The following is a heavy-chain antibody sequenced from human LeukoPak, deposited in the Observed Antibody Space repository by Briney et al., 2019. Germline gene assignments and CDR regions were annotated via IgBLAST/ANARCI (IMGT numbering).Heavy chain of an antibody. Sequence: VASVKVSCKASGGTFSSYAISWVRQAPGQGLEWMGGIIPIFGTANYAQKFQGRVTITADESTSTAYMELSSLRSEDTAVYYCARGAVPAAKSEGLESWFDPWGQGTLVTVSS. CDR3: ARGAVPAAKSEGLESWFDP. J-gene: IGHJ5*02. V-gene: IGHV1-69*13. D-gene: IGHD2-2*01. CDR2: IIPIFGTA. CDR1: GGTFSSYA.